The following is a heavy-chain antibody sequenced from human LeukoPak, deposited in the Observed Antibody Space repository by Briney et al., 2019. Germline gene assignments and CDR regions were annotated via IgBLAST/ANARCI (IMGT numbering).Heavy chain of an antibody. Sequence: SETLSLTCAVYGGSFSGYYWSWIRQPPGKGLEWIGEINHRGSTNYNPSLKSRVTISVDTSKNQFSLKLSSVTAADTAVYYCAREDSSTYLDYWGQGTLVTVSS. V-gene: IGHV4-34*01. D-gene: IGHD6-13*01. CDR3: AREDSSTYLDY. J-gene: IGHJ4*02. CDR2: INHRGST. CDR1: GGSFSGYY.